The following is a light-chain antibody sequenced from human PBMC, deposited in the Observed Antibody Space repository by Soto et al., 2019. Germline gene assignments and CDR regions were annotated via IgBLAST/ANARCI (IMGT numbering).Light chain of an antibody. Sequence: VLTQAPGTLSLSPGESATVSCRPSQAVSITYLTWYQQKPGQAPRLLIFGASKRATGIPDRFSGSGSGRDFTLTISGLEPEDFAVYYCQQYGSSPLISFGQGTRLEIK. J-gene: IGKJ5*01. V-gene: IGKV3-20*01. CDR2: GAS. CDR3: QQYGSSPLIS. CDR1: QAVSITY.